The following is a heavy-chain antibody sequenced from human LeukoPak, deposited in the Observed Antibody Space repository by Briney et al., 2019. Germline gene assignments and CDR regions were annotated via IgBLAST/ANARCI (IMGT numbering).Heavy chain of an antibody. J-gene: IGHJ4*02. CDR2: ISSSSSTI. Sequence: GGSLRLSCAASGFTFSSYSMKWVRQAPGKGLEWVSYISSSSSTIYYADSVKGRFTISRDNAKNSLYLQMNSLRAEDTAVYYCARSDRIYCGGDCYFDYWGQGTLVTVSS. CDR3: ARSDRIYCGGDCYFDY. V-gene: IGHV3-48*01. CDR1: GFTFSSYS. D-gene: IGHD2-21*02.